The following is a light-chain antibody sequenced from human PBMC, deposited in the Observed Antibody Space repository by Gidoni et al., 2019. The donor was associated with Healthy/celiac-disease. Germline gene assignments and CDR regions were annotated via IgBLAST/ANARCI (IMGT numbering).Light chain of an antibody. V-gene: IGKV1-33*01. CDR3: QQYANLPIT. J-gene: IGKJ5*01. Sequence: DIQMTQYPSSLSASVGDRVTITCQASQDISNYLNWYQQKPGKAPTLLIYDSSNLETGVPSRFSGSGSGTDFTFTFRSLQPADIATYYCQQYANLPITFGQGTRLEIK. CDR1: QDISNY. CDR2: DSS.